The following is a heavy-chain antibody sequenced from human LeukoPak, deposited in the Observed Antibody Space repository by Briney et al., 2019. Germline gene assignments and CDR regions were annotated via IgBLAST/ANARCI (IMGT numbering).Heavy chain of an antibody. CDR3: AKENDTNYYDSRIFDY. CDR2: ISWNSGNI. V-gene: IGHV3-9*01. J-gene: IGHJ4*02. Sequence: QPGRSLRLSCAVSGFTFDDYATRSVRHAPGKGLGWASGISWNSGNIGYGDSVKGRFNISRDNAKNSLYLQMNSLRAEDTALYYGAKENDTNYYDSRIFDYWGQGTLVTVSS. D-gene: IGHD3-22*01. CDR1: GFTFDDYA.